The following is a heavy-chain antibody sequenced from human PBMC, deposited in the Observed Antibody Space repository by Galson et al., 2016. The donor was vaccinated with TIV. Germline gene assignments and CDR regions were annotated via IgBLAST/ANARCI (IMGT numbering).Heavy chain of an antibody. D-gene: IGHD3-9*01. CDR2: IWYDGSNK. CDR1: GFTLSSYG. J-gene: IGHJ4*02. CDR3: ARNFPIDDILAAYYFDY. Sequence: LRLSCAASGFTLSSYGMHWVRQAPGKGLEWVAVIWYDGSNKYYGDSVKGRFTISRDNSKNTVYLEMNSLRAEDTAVYYCARNFPIDDILAAYYFDYWGQGTLVTVSS. V-gene: IGHV3-33*01.